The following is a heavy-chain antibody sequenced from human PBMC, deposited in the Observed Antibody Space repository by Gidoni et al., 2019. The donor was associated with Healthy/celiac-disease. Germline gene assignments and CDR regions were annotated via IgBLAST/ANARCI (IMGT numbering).Heavy chain of an antibody. J-gene: IGHJ5*02. CDR3: ASWDWNYWFDP. D-gene: IGHD1-7*01. CDR2: ISSSSSYI. V-gene: IGHV3-21*01. CDR1: GFTFSSSS. Sequence: EVQLVESGGGLVKPGGSLRLSCAASGFTFSSSSMNWVRQAPGKGLEWVSSISSSSSYIYYADSVKGRFTISRDNAKNSLYLQMNSLRAEDTAVYYCASWDWNYWFDPWGQGTLVTVSS.